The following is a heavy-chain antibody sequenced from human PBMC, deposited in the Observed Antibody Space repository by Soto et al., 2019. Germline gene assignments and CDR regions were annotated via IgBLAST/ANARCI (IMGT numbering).Heavy chain of an antibody. Sequence: SETLSLTCTVSGGSISSSSYYWGWIRQPPGKGLEWIGSIYYSGSTYYNPSLRSRVTVSVDTSKTQFSLKLSSVTAADTAVYYCARARGYYDSSGYYYHDYWGQGTLVSVSS. V-gene: IGHV4-39*01. CDR2: IYYSGST. D-gene: IGHD3-22*01. CDR3: ARARGYYDSSGYYYHDY. J-gene: IGHJ4*02. CDR1: GGSISSSSYY.